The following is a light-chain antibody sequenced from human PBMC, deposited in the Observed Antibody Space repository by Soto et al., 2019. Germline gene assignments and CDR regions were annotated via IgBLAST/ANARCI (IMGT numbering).Light chain of an antibody. V-gene: IGKV3-15*01. CDR3: QEFNYWPPWT. Sequence: EIVLTQSPATLAVSPGERVTLSCRASQRISDNLAWYQQKPGQPPRLLIYAASTRATGITARFSGSGSGTDFTFTISSLQSEDFAVYYCQEFNYWPPWTFGQGTKVDIK. CDR2: AAS. J-gene: IGKJ1*01. CDR1: QRISDN.